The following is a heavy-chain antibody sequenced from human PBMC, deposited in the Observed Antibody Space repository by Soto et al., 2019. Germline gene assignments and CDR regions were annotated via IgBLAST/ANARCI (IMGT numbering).Heavy chain of an antibody. Sequence: QVTLKESGPVLVKPTETLTLRCTVSGLSITDSEMGVSWIRQPPGQPLEWLAHIDSSGEKSYRTFLKSRLAISKHTAKSQIVLTMTNMDPADTATYYCPRRHLAVAVSACFAPWGQGIPVTVSS. CDR1: GLSITDSEMG. D-gene: IGHD6-19*01. CDR3: PRRHLAVAVSACFAP. CDR2: IDSSGEK. J-gene: IGHJ5*02. V-gene: IGHV2-26*01.